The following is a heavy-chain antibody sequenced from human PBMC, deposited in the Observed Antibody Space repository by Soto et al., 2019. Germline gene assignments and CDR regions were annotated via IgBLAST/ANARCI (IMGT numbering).Heavy chain of an antibody. Sequence: EVQLVESGGGLVQPGGSLRLSCAASGFTFSSYEMNWVRQAPGKGLEWVSYISSSGSTIFYADSVKGRFTISRDNAKNPLYLRMNSPRAEDTAVYYCARDDGLGLAPYYGMDVWGQGTTVTVSS. J-gene: IGHJ6*02. D-gene: IGHD3-10*01. CDR3: ARDDGLGLAPYYGMDV. CDR1: GFTFSSYE. CDR2: ISSSGSTI. V-gene: IGHV3-48*03.